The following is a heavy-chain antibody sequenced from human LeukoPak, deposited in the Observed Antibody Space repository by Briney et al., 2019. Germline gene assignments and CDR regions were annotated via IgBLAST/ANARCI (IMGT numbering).Heavy chain of an antibody. J-gene: IGHJ5*02. CDR2: ISGSGGNT. CDR3: AKESGGIAVAGDNWFDP. CDR1: GFTFSSYG. Sequence: GGSLRLSCAASGFTFSSYGMSWVRQAPGKGLEWVSGISGSGGNTYYADSVKGRFTISRDNSKNTLYLQMNSLRAEDTAVYYCAKESGGIAVAGDNWFDPWGQGTLVTVSS. D-gene: IGHD6-19*01. V-gene: IGHV3-23*01.